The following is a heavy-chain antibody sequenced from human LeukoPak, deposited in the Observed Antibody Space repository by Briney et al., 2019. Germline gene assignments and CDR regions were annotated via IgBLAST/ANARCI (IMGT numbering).Heavy chain of an antibody. V-gene: IGHV3-66*01. CDR1: GFTVTNNY. CDR3: ARDLFPGYSIGYHYGY. J-gene: IGHJ4*02. Sequence: GGSLRLSCAASGFTVTNNYMSWVRQAPGKGLEWVSIISDGGSIYYADSVKGRFTISRDNSKNTVFLRMNSLRAEDTAVYYCARDLFPGYSIGYHYGYWGQGTRVTVSS. CDR2: ISDGGSI. D-gene: IGHD5-12*01.